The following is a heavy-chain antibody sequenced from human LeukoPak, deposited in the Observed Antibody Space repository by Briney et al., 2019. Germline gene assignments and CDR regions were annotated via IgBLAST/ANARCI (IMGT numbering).Heavy chain of an antibody. Sequence: SGGSLRLSCAASGFTFSSYGMHWVRQAPGKGLEWVAVISYDGSNKYYADSVKGRFTISRDNSKNTLYLQMNSLRAEDTAVYYCAKGLLWGSGSIQLGSRFDPWGQGTLVTVSS. CDR2: ISYDGSNK. V-gene: IGHV3-30*18. CDR3: AKGLLWGSGSIQLGSRFDP. CDR1: GFTFSSYG. J-gene: IGHJ5*02. D-gene: IGHD3-10*01.